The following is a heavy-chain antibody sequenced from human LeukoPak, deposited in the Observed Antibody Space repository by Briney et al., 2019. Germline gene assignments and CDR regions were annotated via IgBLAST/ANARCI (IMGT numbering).Heavy chain of an antibody. CDR1: GFTFSDHY. CDR3: AREPLRGYYYMDV. V-gene: IGHV3-72*01. Sequence: PGGSLRLSCAASGFTFSDHYMDWVRQAPGKGLEWVGRTRNKTNLYTTEYAASVKGRFSISRDDSKSSMYLQMNSLETEDTAVYYCAREPLRGYYYMDVWGKGTTVTVSS. J-gene: IGHJ6*03. CDR2: TRNKTNLYTT.